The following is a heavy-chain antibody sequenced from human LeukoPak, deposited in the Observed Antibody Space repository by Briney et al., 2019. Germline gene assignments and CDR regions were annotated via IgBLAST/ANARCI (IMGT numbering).Heavy chain of an antibody. D-gene: IGHD6-13*01. Sequence: GGSLRLSCAASGFTFSRYGMHWVRQAPGKGLEWVAVISYDGSNTYYADSVKGRFTISRDNSKNTLYLQMNSLRAGDTAVYYCARTLMEQLVGGGFDYWGQGTQVTVSS. CDR1: GFTFSRYG. CDR3: ARTLMEQLVGGGFDY. CDR2: ISYDGSNT. J-gene: IGHJ4*02. V-gene: IGHV3-30*03.